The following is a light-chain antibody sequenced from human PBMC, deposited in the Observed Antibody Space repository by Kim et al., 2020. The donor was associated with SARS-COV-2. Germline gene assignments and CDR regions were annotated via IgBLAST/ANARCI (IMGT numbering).Light chain of an antibody. V-gene: IGKV1-27*01. J-gene: IGKJ3*01. CDR1: QGISNS. CDR3: QQCNRPPVT. Sequence: DIQMTQSPSSLSASVGDRVSITCRASQGISNSLAWYQQKPGKVPKLLIYAASTLQTEVPSRFSGSGSGTDFTLTISSLQPEDVATYYCQQCNRPPVTFGPGTKVDIK. CDR2: AAS.